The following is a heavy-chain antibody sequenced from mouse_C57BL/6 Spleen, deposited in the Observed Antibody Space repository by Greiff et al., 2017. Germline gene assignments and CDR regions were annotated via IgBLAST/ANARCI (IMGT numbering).Heavy chain of an antibody. V-gene: IGHV5-16*01. J-gene: IGHJ2*01. Sequence: EVHLVESEGGLVQPGSSMKLSCTASGFTFSDYYMAWVRQVPEKGLEWVANINYDGSSTYYLDSLKSRFIISRDNAKNILYLQMSSLKSEDTATYYCARVGYSNYYFDYWGQGTTLTVSS. CDR1: GFTFSDYY. D-gene: IGHD2-5*01. CDR3: ARVGYSNYYFDY. CDR2: INYDGSST.